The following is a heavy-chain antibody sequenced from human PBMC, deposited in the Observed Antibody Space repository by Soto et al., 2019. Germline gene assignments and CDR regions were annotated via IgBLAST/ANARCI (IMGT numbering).Heavy chain of an antibody. CDR2: ISGSGGST. J-gene: IGHJ3*02. CDR3: AKDERFLEWLLYDAFDI. D-gene: IGHD3-3*01. CDR1: GFTFSSYA. Sequence: PWGSLRLSCAVSGFTFSSYAMSRFRQAPGKGLEWVSAISGSGGSTYYADSVKGRFTISRDNSKNTLYLQMNSLRAEDTAVYYCAKDERFLEWLLYDAFDIWGKGTMVTVSS. V-gene: IGHV3-23*01.